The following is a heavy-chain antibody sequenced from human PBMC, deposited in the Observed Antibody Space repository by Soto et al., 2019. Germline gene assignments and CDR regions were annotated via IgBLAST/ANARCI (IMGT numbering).Heavy chain of an antibody. CDR3: TNVFNPSLYYDSSGGDV. D-gene: IGHD3-22*01. CDR2: IYYSGST. Sequence: PSETLSLTCTVSGGSISSGGYYWSWIRQHPGKGLEWIGYIYYSGSTYYNPSLKSRVTISVDTSKNQFSLKLSSVTAADTAVYYCTNVFNPSLYYDSSGGDVWGQGTTVTVSS. J-gene: IGHJ6*02. V-gene: IGHV4-31*03. CDR1: GGSISSGGYY.